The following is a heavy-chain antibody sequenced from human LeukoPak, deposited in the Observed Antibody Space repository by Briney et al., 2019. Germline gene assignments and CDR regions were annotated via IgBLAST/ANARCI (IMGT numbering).Heavy chain of an antibody. Sequence: GGSLRLSCAASGFTFGDYAMHWVRQAPGKGLEWVSGISWNSGSIGYADSVKGRFTISRDNAKNSLYLQMNSLRAEDTALYYCAKDMEYDDTLGYFDLWGRGTLVTVSS. D-gene: IGHD3-3*01. V-gene: IGHV3-9*01. J-gene: IGHJ2*01. CDR3: AKDMEYDDTLGYFDL. CDR2: ISWNSGSI. CDR1: GFTFGDYA.